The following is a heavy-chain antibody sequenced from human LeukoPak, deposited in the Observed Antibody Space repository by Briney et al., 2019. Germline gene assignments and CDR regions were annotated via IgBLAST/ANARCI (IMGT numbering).Heavy chain of an antibody. CDR1: GGSISSSSYY. Sequence: SETLSLTCTVSGGSISSSSYYWGWIRQPPGKGLEWIGSIYYSGSTYYNPSLKSRVTISVDTSKNQFSLKLSSVTAADTAVYYCARQGTGYCSGGSCYSRDYWGQGTLVTVSS. J-gene: IGHJ4*02. V-gene: IGHV4-39*01. CDR2: IYYSGST. CDR3: ARQGTGYCSGGSCYSRDY. D-gene: IGHD2-15*01.